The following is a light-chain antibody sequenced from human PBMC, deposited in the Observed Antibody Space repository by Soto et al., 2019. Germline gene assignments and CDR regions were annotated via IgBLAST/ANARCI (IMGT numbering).Light chain of an antibody. Sequence: QAGLTQPASVSGSPGQSITSSCTGTSSDVGSYNFVSWYQQYPGKVPKLMIYEGTKRPSGVSNSFSGSKSGNTASLPISGLHAQDEADYYCFSYAGSTYVFGTGTKVTV. CDR2: EGT. J-gene: IGLJ1*01. V-gene: IGLV2-23*01. CDR1: SSDVGSYNF. CDR3: FSYAGSTYV.